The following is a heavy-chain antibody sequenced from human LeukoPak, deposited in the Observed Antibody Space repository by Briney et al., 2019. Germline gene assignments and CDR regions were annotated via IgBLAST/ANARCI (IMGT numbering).Heavy chain of an antibody. V-gene: IGHV4-39*01. CDR3: ARLQYYYGMDV. D-gene: IGHD2/OR15-2a*01. J-gene: IGHJ6*02. CDR2: IYYSGST. CDR1: GFTFSNYW. Sequence: GSLRLSCATSGFTFSNYWMAWVRQPPGKGLEWIGTIYYSGSTSYNPSLKSRVTISVDTSKNQFSLKLTSVTAADTAVYYCARLQYYYGMDVWGQGTTVTVSS.